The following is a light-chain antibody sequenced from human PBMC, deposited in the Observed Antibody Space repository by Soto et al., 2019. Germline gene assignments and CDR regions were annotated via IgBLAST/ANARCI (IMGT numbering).Light chain of an antibody. CDR2: EVS. V-gene: IGKV2D-29*01. J-gene: IGKJ5*01. CDR3: MQSKQLPPT. CDR1: QSVLHITGETV. Sequence: VMTQTPLSLSVAPGQPASISCKSSQSVLHITGETVLFWYLQKPGQAPQVLIYEVSTRVSGVPDRFSGSGSGTGFTLEISRVETDDVRIYYCMQSKQLPPTFGKGPRLGIE.